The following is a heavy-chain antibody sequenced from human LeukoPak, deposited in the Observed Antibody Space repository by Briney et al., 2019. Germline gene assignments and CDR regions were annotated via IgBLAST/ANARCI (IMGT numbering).Heavy chain of an antibody. D-gene: IGHD6-19*01. J-gene: IGHJ4*02. V-gene: IGHV3-64*01. CDR2: ISSNGGST. CDR1: GFTFKNFA. CDR3: ARVDSSGLFDY. Sequence: GGSLRLSCAASGFTFKNFAMHWVRQAPGKGLEYVSAISSNGGSTYYANSVKGRFTISRDNSKNTLYLQMGSLRAEDMAVYYCARVDSSGLFDYWGQGTLVTVSS.